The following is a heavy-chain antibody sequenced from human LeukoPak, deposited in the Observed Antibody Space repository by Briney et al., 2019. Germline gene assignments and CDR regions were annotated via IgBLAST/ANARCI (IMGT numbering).Heavy chain of an antibody. J-gene: IGHJ4*02. CDR3: ARDRAAFGVVQVGY. CDR2: INSDGTNT. CDR1: TFTFSRYW. V-gene: IGHV3-74*01. D-gene: IGHD3-3*01. Sequence: PGGSLRLSCAASTFTFSRYWMHWVRQAPGKGLVWVSRINSDGTNTYYADSVKGRFTISRDNTKNTLYLQMNGLRTEDTAVYYCARDRAAFGVVQVGYWGQGTLVTVSS.